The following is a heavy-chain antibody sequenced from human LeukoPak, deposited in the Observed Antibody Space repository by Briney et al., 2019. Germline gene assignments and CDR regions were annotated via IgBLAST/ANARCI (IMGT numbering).Heavy chain of an antibody. Sequence: GSSVKVSCKASGGTFSSYAISWVRQAPGQGLEWMGGIIPNSGGTNYAQKFQGRVTMTRDTSISTAYMELSRLRSDDTAVYYCARVRRILYSSSWYYFDYWGQGTLVTVSS. CDR3: ARVRRILYSSSWYYFDY. V-gene: IGHV1-2*02. D-gene: IGHD6-13*01. CDR1: GGTFSSYA. J-gene: IGHJ4*02. CDR2: IIPNSGGT.